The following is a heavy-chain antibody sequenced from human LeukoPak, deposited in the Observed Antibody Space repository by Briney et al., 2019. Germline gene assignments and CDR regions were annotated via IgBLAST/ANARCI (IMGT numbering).Heavy chain of an antibody. J-gene: IGHJ3*02. Sequence: GGSLRLYCAASGFTVSSNYMSWVRQAPGKGLEWVSVIYSGGSIYYADSVKGRFTISRDNSKNTLYLQMNSLRAEDTAVYYCARASYDSSGYYNDAFDIWGQGTMVTVSS. CDR1: GFTVSSNY. CDR2: IYSGGSI. D-gene: IGHD3-22*01. CDR3: ARASYDSSGYYNDAFDI. V-gene: IGHV3-53*01.